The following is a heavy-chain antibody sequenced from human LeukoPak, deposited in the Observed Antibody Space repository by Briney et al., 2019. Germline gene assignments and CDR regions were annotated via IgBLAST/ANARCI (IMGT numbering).Heavy chain of an antibody. J-gene: IGHJ4*02. D-gene: IGHD3-10*01. Sequence: GGSLRLSCAASGFTFRTYAMTWVRQAPGKGLEWVAALSGSGETTHYADSVKGRFTVSRDNSKSILYLQMNSLRAEDTAVYYCAKGEATPYYYGSGSYFYFDDWGQGTLVTVSS. V-gene: IGHV3-23*01. CDR3: AKGEATPYYYGSGSYFYFDD. CDR2: LSGSGETT. CDR1: GFTFRTYA.